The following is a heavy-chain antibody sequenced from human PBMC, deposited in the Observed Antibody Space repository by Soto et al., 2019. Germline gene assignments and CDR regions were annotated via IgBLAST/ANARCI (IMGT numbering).Heavy chain of an antibody. J-gene: IGHJ4*02. CDR1: GYTSTTYT. D-gene: IGHD6-13*01. CDR2: INAGNGNT. Sequence: ASLMVSCIASGYTSTTYTMPWVRAAPGQSLEWMGWINAGNGNTKYSQRFQGRVTITRDTSASTAYMELSSLRSEDTAVYYCARPHLGSSYYFDYWGQGTLVTVSS. V-gene: IGHV1-3*01. CDR3: ARPHLGSSYYFDY.